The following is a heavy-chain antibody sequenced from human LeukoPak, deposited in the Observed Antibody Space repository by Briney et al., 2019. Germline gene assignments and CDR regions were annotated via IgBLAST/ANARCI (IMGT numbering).Heavy chain of an antibody. CDR1: GFTFRSYA. D-gene: IGHD5-18*01. CDR2: ISWNSGSI. V-gene: IGHV3-9*01. Sequence: GGSLRLSCAASGFTFRSYAMSWVRQAPGKGLEWVLGISWNSGSIGYADSVKGRFTISRDNAKNSLYLQMNSLRAEDTALYYCAKDISPHVDTAMARDYWGQGTLVTVSS. CDR3: AKDISPHVDTAMARDY. J-gene: IGHJ4*02.